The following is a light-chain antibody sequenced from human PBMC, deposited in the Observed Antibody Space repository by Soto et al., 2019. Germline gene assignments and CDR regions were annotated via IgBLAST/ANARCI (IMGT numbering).Light chain of an antibody. J-gene: IGLJ3*02. CDR2: KNN. V-gene: IGLV1-40*01. CDR3: QSYDNILSGPL. CDR1: GSNVGASYD. Sequence: QAVLTQPPSVSGAPGQTITMSCTGSGSNVGASYDVHWYQVLPGAGPRLLIYKNNNRPSGVPDRFSGSKSCTSASLAITGLRAEDEADYYCQSYDNILSGPLFGGGTKVTVL.